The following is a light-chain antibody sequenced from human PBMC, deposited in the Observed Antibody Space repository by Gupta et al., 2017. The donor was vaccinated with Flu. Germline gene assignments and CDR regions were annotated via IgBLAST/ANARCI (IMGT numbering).Light chain of an antibody. Sequence: SYELTQPPPVSVSPGPTASVTCSGDKLGDKSASWYQHKPGHSPVLVIFQDIRRPSGIPEGVSGSKSGITATLAIGGTQAMDEADYSGQAWDSEYVFGTGTQVTVL. J-gene: IGLJ1*01. V-gene: IGLV3-1*01. CDR2: QDI. CDR1: KLGDKS. CDR3: QAWDSEYV.